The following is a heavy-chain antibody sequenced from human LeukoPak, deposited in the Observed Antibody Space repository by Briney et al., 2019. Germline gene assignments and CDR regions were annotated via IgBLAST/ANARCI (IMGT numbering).Heavy chain of an antibody. CDR3: TKLHGS. Sequence: SQTLSLTCAISGDSVSSNSAAWNWIRLSPSRGLEWLGRTYYRSRWYNDYAVSVKCRITINPDTSKNQFSLQLNSVTPDDTAVYYCTKLHGSWGQGTLVTVSS. J-gene: IGHJ5*02. CDR1: GDSVSSNSAA. CDR2: TYYRSRWYN. V-gene: IGHV6-1*01. D-gene: IGHD4-23*01.